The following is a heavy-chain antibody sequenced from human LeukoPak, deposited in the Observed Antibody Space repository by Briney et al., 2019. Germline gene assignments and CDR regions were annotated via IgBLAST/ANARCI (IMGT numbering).Heavy chain of an antibody. D-gene: IGHD3-9*01. CDR2: IYPGDSGT. Sequence: GESLKISCKVSGYTFTNHWIGWVRQMPGKGLEWMGIIYPGDSGTKYSPSFQGQVSISVDKSLSTAYLQWSSLKASDTAMYYCARHYGILTGFDYWGQGTLVTVSS. CDR3: ARHYGILTGFDY. CDR1: GYTFTNHW. J-gene: IGHJ4*02. V-gene: IGHV5-51*01.